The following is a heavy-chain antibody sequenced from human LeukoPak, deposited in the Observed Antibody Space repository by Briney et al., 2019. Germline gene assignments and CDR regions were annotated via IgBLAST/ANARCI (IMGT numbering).Heavy chain of an antibody. V-gene: IGHV4-4*02. CDR2: IYHSGST. J-gene: IGHJ4*02. Sequence: PSETLSLTCAVSGGSISSSNWWSWVRQPPGKGLEWIGEIYHSGSTNYNPSLKSRVTISVDKSKHQFSLKLSSVTAADTAVYYCARVHYDSSGYYYGFDYWGQGTLVTVSS. CDR1: GGSISSSNW. CDR3: ARVHYDSSGYYYGFDY. D-gene: IGHD3-22*01.